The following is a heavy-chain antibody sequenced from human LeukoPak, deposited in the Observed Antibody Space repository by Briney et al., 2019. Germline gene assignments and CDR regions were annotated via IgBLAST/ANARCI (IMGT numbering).Heavy chain of an antibody. Sequence: GGSLRLSCAASGFTFSSYSMNWVRQAPGKGLEWVSYITSSSSTIYYADSVQGRFTISRDNAKNSLHLQMNSLRAEDTAVYYCTRDPHALDYWGQGTLVTVSS. V-gene: IGHV3-48*01. CDR2: ITSSSSTI. CDR3: TRDPHALDY. J-gene: IGHJ4*02. CDR1: GFTFSSYS.